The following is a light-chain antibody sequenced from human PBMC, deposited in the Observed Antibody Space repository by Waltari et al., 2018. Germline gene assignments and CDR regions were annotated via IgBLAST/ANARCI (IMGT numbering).Light chain of an antibody. CDR3: QNHERLPAK. J-gene: IGKJ1*01. V-gene: IGKV3-20*01. CDR1: QSVSKY. Sequence: ELVLTQSPGTLSLSPGERATLSCMASQSVSKYLAWYQQRPGQAPRLLIYAASTRATGIPDRFSGSGFGTDFSLTISRLEPDDFAVYHCQNHERLPAKFGEGTKVEIK. CDR2: AAS.